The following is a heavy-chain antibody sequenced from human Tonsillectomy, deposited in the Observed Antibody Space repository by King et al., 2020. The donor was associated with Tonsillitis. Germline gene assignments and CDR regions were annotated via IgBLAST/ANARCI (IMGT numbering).Heavy chain of an antibody. V-gene: IGHV4-34*01. CDR3: AGVLEEPATIFGVVNHYFDY. CDR2: INHSGST. D-gene: IGHD3-3*01. J-gene: IGHJ4*02. CDR1: GGSFSGYF. Sequence: VQLQQWGAGLLKPSETLSLTCAVYGGSFSGYFWSWIRQPPGKGLEWIGEINHSGSTNYNPSLKSRVTISLETSKNQFSLKLSSVTAADTAVYYCAGVLEEPATIFGVVNHYFDYWGQGTLVTVSS.